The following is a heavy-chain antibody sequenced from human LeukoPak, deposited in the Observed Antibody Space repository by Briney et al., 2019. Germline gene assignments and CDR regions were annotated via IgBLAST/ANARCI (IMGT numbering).Heavy chain of an antibody. CDR2: ISSSSSYT. V-gene: IGHV3-11*06. CDR3: ARVLTHYYYYYGMDV. Sequence: PGGSLRLSCAASGFTFSDYYMSWIRQAPGKGLEWVSYISSSSSYTNYADSVKGRFTISRDNAKNSLYLQMNSLRAEDTAVYYCARVLTHYYYYYGMDVWGQGTTVTVSS. CDR1: GFTFSDYY. J-gene: IGHJ6*02. D-gene: IGHD4/OR15-4a*01.